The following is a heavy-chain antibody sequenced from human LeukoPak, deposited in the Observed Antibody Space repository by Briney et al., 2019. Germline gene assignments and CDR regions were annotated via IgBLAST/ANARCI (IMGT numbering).Heavy chain of an antibody. CDR2: INANSGGT. CDR3: ARVGVEATATFDY. Sequence: ASVKVSCKAPGYTFIGYYIHWVRQAPGQGLEWMGWINANSGGTNYAQKFQGRVTMTRDTSISTAYMELSSLRSDDTAVYFCARVGVEATATFDYWGQGTLVTVSS. V-gene: IGHV1-2*02. J-gene: IGHJ4*02. CDR1: GYTFIGYY. D-gene: IGHD1-26*01.